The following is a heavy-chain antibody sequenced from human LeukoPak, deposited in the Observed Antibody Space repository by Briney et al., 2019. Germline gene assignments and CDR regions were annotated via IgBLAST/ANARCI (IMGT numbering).Heavy chain of an antibody. J-gene: IGHJ4*02. V-gene: IGHV4-4*07. CDR3: ARAGMDTAMYLDY. CDR1: GGSISSYY. D-gene: IGHD5-18*01. Sequence: SETLSLTCTVCGGSISSYYWSWLRQPAGKGVEWIGRIYTSGRTNYNTSLKRRVTMSEDTSKNQCSVKKSSVTGGDTAGYYGARAGMDTAMYLDYWGQGTLVTVSS. CDR2: IYTSGRT.